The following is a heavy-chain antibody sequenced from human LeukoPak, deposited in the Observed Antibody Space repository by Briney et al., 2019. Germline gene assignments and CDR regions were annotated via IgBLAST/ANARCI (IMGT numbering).Heavy chain of an antibody. CDR1: GGSFSGYY. V-gene: IGHV4-34*01. CDR3: ARGRGRYYDSSGLLFWDY. Sequence: SETLSLTCAVYGGSFSGYYWSWIRQPPGKGLEWIGEINHSGSTNYNPSLKSRVTISVDTSKNQFSLKLSSVTAADTAVYYCARGRGRYYDSSGLLFWDYWGQGTLVTVSS. J-gene: IGHJ4*02. CDR2: INHSGST. D-gene: IGHD3-22*01.